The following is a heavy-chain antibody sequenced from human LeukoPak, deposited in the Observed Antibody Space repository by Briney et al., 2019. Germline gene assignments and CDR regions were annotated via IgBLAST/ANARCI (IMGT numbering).Heavy chain of an antibody. D-gene: IGHD6-6*01. Sequence: SETLSLTCTVSGASIRGYYWIWIRQPAREALEWIGRIYSSGSTNYNPSLKSRVTMSVDTSKNQFSLKVTSVTAADTALYYCARHISAASSDNWFDPWGQGTLVTVSS. CDR2: IYSSGST. J-gene: IGHJ5*02. CDR1: GASIRGYY. V-gene: IGHV4-4*07. CDR3: ARHISAASSDNWFDP.